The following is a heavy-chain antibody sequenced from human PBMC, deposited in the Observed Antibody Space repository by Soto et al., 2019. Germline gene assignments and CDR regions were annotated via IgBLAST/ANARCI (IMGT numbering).Heavy chain of an antibody. CDR2: ISYDGSNK. D-gene: IGHD6-6*01. CDR3: AKDQHSSSYYFDY. CDR1: GFTFSSYG. J-gene: IGHJ4*02. V-gene: IGHV3-30*18. Sequence: PGGSLRLSCAASGFTFSSYGMHWVRQAPGKGLEWVAVISYDGSNKYYADSVKGRFTISRDNSKNTLYLQMNSLRAEDTAVYYCAKDQHSSSYYFDYWGQGTLVTVSS.